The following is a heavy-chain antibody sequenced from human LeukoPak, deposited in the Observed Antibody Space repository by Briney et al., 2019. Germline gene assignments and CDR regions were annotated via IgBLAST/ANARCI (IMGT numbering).Heavy chain of an antibody. D-gene: IGHD3-10*01. J-gene: IGHJ4*02. CDR1: GYTFTSYD. Sequence: ASAKVSCEASGYTFTSYDISWVRQAPGQGLEWMGWISAYNGNTNYAQKLQGRVTMTTDTSTSTAYMELRSLRSDDTAVYYCAREMFRGVIDYWGQGTLVTVSS. CDR2: ISAYNGNT. CDR3: AREMFRGVIDY. V-gene: IGHV1-18*01.